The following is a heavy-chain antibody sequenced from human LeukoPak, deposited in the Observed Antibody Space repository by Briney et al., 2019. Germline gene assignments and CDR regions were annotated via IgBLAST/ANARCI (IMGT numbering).Heavy chain of an antibody. CDR2: INPNSGGT. Sequence: ASVKVSCKASGYTFTGYYMHWVRQAPGQGLEWMGWINPNSGGTNYAPKFQGWVTMTRDTSISTAYMELSRLRSDDTAVYYCARGRYCSSTSCSPSFYFDFWGQGTLVTVSS. V-gene: IGHV1-2*04. CDR3: ARGRYCSSTSCSPSFYFDF. D-gene: IGHD2-2*01. J-gene: IGHJ4*02. CDR1: GYTFTGYY.